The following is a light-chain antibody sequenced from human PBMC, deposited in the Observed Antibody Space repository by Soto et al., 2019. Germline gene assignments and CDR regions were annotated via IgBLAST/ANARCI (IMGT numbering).Light chain of an antibody. J-gene: IGKJ4*02. CDR3: QHYQTLPLT. V-gene: IGKV1-33*01. Sequence: DIQMTQSPSSLSASVGDRVTITCQASQDITNYLNWYQQKPGRAPRLLIYDASNLETGVPSRFNGSGSGTDFTVTITSLQPGDIATYYCQHYQTLPLTFGGGTKVDIK. CDR1: QDITNY. CDR2: DAS.